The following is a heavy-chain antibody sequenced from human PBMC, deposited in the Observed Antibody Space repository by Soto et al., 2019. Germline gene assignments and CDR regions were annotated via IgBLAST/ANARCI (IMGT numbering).Heavy chain of an antibody. Sequence: EVQLVESGGGLVQPGRSLRLSCAASGFTFDDYAMHWVRQAPGKGLEWVSGISWNSGSIGYADSVKGRFTISRDNAKNSLYLKMNSLRAEDTALYYCARGSWTDKYYFDYWGQGTLVTVSS. J-gene: IGHJ4*02. D-gene: IGHD1-1*01. CDR1: GFTFDDYA. CDR3: ARGSWTDKYYFDY. CDR2: ISWNSGSI. V-gene: IGHV3-9*01.